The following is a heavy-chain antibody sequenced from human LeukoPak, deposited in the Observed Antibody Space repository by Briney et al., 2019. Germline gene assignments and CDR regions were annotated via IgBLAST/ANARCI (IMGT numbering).Heavy chain of an antibody. CDR2: IYSGGST. J-gene: IGHJ3*02. D-gene: IGHD3-10*01. Sequence: GGSLRLSCAASGFTVSSNYMSWVRQAPGKGLEWVSVIYSGGSTYYADSVKGRFSISRDNSKNTLYQQMNSLRAEDTAVYYCAKLLWFGDLGGGPFDIWGQGTMVTVSS. CDR1: GFTVSSNY. CDR3: AKLLWFGDLGGGPFDI. V-gene: IGHV3-53*01.